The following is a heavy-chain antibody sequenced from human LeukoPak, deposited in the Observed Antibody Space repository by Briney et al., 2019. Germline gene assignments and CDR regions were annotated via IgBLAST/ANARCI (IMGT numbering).Heavy chain of an antibody. CDR3: ARDQDDSGNWNVGRQTY. CDR1: CGSRGNYY. D-gene: IGHD1-1*01. Sequence: SETLSLTCAVYCGSRGNYYWTWVRQPPGKGLEWIGEISHSGVIKYNPSLKSRVTMSADTSKSQFSLMLSSVTAADTAVYYCARDQDDSGNWNVGRQTYWGQGTLVSVSS. J-gene: IGHJ4*02. CDR2: ISHSGVI. V-gene: IGHV4-34*01.